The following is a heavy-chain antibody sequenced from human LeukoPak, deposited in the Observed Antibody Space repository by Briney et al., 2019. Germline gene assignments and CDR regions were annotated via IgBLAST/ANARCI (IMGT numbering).Heavy chain of an antibody. J-gene: IGHJ4*02. CDR1: GFTFVDYG. V-gene: IGHV3-23*01. CDR3: AKDNILGRYYDSSGYDEHDY. D-gene: IGHD3-22*01. Sequence: GGSLRLSCATSGFTFVDYGLSWVRQAPGKGLEWVSAISGSGGSTYYADSVKGRFTISRDNSKNTLYLQMNSLRAEDTAVYYCAKDNILGRYYDSSGYDEHDYWGQGTLVTVSS. CDR2: ISGSGGST.